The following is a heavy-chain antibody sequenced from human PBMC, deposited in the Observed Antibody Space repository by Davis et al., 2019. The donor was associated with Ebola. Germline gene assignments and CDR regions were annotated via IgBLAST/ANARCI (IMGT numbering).Heavy chain of an antibody. D-gene: IGHD4-23*01. CDR3: AKAFSGGNHNFDY. CDR1: GFTFDDYA. J-gene: IGHJ4*02. V-gene: IGHV3-9*01. CDR2: ISWNSGSI. Sequence: SLKISCAASGFTFDDYAMHWVRQAPGKGLEWVSGISWNSGSIGYADSVKGRFTISRDNAKNSLYLQMNSLRAEDTALYYCAKAFSGGNHNFDYWGQGTLVTVSS.